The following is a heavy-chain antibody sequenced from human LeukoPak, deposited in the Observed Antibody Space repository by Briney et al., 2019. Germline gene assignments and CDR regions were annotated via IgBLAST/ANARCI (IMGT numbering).Heavy chain of an antibody. CDR2: INPSGGST. J-gene: IGHJ6*02. V-gene: IGHV1-46*03. Sequence: ASVTVSFTASGYTFTSYYMHWVRQAPGQGLEWMGIINPSGGSTSYAQKFQGRVTMTRDTSTSTVYMELSSLRSEDTAVYYCASSGHYDSSGYSPYYYYYGMDVWGQGTTVTVSS. CDR1: GYTFTSYY. D-gene: IGHD3-22*01. CDR3: ASSGHYDSSGYSPYYYYYGMDV.